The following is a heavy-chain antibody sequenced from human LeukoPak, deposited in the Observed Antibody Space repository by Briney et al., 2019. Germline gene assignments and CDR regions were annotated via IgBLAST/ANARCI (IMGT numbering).Heavy chain of an antibody. Sequence: GASVTVSCKSSVYTFTGYYIHWVRQAPGQRLEWMGWINPNSGDTDYAQRFRGRVTMTRDTSISTAFMERRRLMSDDTAIYYCARGSPLAATGSGLTSWGQGTLVTVSS. D-gene: IGHD6-13*01. CDR2: INPNSGDT. V-gene: IGHV1-2*02. CDR1: VYTFTGYY. J-gene: IGHJ5*02. CDR3: ARGSPLAATGSGLTS.